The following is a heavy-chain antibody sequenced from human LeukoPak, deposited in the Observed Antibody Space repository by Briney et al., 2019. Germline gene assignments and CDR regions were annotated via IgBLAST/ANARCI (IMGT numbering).Heavy chain of an antibody. V-gene: IGHV5-51*01. CDR3: ARHMATRTYYFDF. CDR2: IYPGDSDT. J-gene: IGHJ4*02. Sequence: GESLKISCKGSGYSFTSYWIGWVRQMPGKGLEWMGIIYPGDSDTRYSPSFHGQVTISADKSISTAYLQWSSLRASDTAMYYCARHMATRTYYFDFWGQGTLVAVSS. D-gene: IGHD3-10*01. CDR1: GYSFTSYW.